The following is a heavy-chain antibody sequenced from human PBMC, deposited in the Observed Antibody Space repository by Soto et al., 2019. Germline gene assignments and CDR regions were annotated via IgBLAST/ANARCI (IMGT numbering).Heavy chain of an antibody. CDR1: GGTFSSYA. CDR2: IIPIFGTE. CDR3: ARSDYDFWSGYYMPIEFWFDP. D-gene: IGHD3-3*01. Sequence: AVKVSCKASGGTFSSYAISWVRQAPGQGXEWMGGIIPIFGTENYAQKFQGRVTITADKSTSTAYMELSSLRSEDTAVYYCARSDYDFWSGYYMPIEFWFDPCPEATLVTVSS. J-gene: IGHJ5*02. V-gene: IGHV1-69*06.